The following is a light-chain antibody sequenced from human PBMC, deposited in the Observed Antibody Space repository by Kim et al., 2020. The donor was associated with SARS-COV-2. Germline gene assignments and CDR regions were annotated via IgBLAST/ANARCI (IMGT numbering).Light chain of an antibody. J-gene: IGKJ2*01. CDR2: DAS. CDR1: QSVSSY. Sequence: EIVLTQSPATLSLSPGERATLSCRASQSVSSYLAWYQQKPGQAPRLLNYDASNRATGIPARFSGSGSGTDFTLTISSLEPEDFAVYYCQQRSNWHTFGQGTKLEI. CDR3: QQRSNWHT. V-gene: IGKV3-11*01.